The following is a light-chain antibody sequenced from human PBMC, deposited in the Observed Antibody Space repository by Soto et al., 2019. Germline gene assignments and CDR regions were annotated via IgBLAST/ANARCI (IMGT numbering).Light chain of an antibody. Sequence: QLVLTQPASVSGSPGQSITISCTGTSSDVGGYDYVSWYQQHPGKAPKLILYDINYRPSGVSNRFSGSKSGITASLTISGLQPEDEADYYCTSYAFDSTPYVFGTGTKLTVL. J-gene: IGLJ1*01. CDR3: TSYAFDSTPYV. CDR2: DIN. CDR1: SSDVGGYDY. V-gene: IGLV2-14*03.